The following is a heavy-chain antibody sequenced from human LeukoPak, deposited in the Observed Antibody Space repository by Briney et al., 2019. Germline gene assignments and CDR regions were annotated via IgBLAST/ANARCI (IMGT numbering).Heavy chain of an antibody. D-gene: IGHD6-13*01. J-gene: IGHJ4*02. CDR2: ISWNSGSI. CDR3: AKGREAASTTFVDY. V-gene: IGHV3-9*01. Sequence: PGGSLRLSCAASGFTFDDYAMHWVRQAPGKGLEWVSGISWNSGSIGYADSVKGRFTISRDNAKNSLNLQMNSLRAEDTALYYCAKGREAASTTFVDYWGQGTLVTVSS. CDR1: GFTFDDYA.